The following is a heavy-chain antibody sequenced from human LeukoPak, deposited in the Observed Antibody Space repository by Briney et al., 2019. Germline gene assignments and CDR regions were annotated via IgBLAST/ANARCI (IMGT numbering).Heavy chain of an antibody. CDR1: GFTFSSYA. Sequence: GRSLRLSCAASGFTFSSYAMHWVRQAPGKGLEWVAVISYDGSNKYYADSVKGRFTISRDNSKNTLYLQMNSLRAEDTAVYYCARGGSIWLQLWWFDPWGQGTLVTVSS. D-gene: IGHD5-24*01. CDR3: ARGGSIWLQLWWFDP. V-gene: IGHV3-30-3*01. J-gene: IGHJ5*02. CDR2: ISYDGSNK.